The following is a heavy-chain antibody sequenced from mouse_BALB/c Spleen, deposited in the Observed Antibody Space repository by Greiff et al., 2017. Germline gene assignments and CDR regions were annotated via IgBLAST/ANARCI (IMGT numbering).Heavy chain of an antibody. CDR2: IDPENGNT. J-gene: IGHJ3*01. V-gene: IGHV14-1*02. CDR3: ARGNYRYDALEKFAY. D-gene: IGHD2-14*01. CDR1: GFNIKDYY. Sequence: EVQLQQSGAELVRPGALVKLSCKASGFNIKDYYMHWVKQRPEQGLEWIGWIDPENGNTIYDPKFQGKASITADTSSNTAYLQLSSLTSEDTAVYYCARGNYRYDALEKFAYWGQGTLVTVSA.